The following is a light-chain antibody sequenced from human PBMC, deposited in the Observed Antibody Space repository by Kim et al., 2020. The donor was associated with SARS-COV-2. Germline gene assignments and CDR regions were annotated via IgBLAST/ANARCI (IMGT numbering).Light chain of an antibody. CDR2: MAS. CDR3: QQYNSFPYT. CDR1: QSISSW. V-gene: IGKV1-5*03. J-gene: IGKJ2*01. Sequence: IQMTQSPSTLSASVGDRVTITCRASQSISSWLAWYQQKPGKPPKLLIYMASSLESGVPSRFSGSGSGTEFTLTMSSLQPDDFATYYCQQYNSFPYTFGQGTKLEI.